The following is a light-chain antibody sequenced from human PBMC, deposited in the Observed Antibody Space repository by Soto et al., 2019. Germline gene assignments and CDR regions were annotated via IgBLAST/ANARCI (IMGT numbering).Light chain of an antibody. CDR1: QGIRND. J-gene: IGKJ5*01. V-gene: IGKV1-17*01. Sequence: DIHMTQSPSSLSASVGYIFTITCRASQGIRNDLGWYQQKPGKAPKRLIYAASSLQSGVPSRFRGSGSGTDFTLTISSLEPEDFAVYYCQQRSNWPPITFGHGTRLEIK. CDR2: AAS. CDR3: QQRSNWPPIT.